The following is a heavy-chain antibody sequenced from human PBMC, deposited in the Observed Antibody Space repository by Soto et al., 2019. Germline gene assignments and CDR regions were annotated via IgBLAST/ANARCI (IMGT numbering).Heavy chain of an antibody. J-gene: IGHJ6*03. Sequence: GGSLRLSCAASGFTFRSYWMNWVRQAPGKGLVWVSRLNSDGSSTDYADSVKGRFTISRDNAKNSLYLEMNSLRAEDTAVYYCARSTGSGSFYFYYMDVWGKGTTVTVSS. D-gene: IGHD3-10*01. CDR3: ARSTGSGSFYFYYMDV. V-gene: IGHV3-74*01. CDR1: GFTFRSYW. CDR2: LNSDGSST.